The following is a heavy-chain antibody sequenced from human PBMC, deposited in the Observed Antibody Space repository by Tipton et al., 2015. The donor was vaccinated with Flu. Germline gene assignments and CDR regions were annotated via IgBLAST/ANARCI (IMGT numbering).Heavy chain of an antibody. D-gene: IGHD3-16*01. Sequence: GLVKPSETLSLTCTVSGGSMTYFYWSWIRQSPGKGLEWIGYVYFNGATGYKPSLRSRVTISVDTAKNQFSLRLNSVTAADTAVYYCARVPRGDGFIGYYYGLDVWGPGTTVTVSS. CDR2: VYFNGAT. CDR3: ARVPRGDGFIGYYYGLDV. V-gene: IGHV4-59*01. CDR1: GGSMTYFY. J-gene: IGHJ6*02.